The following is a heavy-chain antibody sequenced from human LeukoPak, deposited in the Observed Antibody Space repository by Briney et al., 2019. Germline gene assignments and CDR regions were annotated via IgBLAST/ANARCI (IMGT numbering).Heavy chain of an antibody. CDR1: GGSISSSSYY. D-gene: IGHD5-18*01. J-gene: IGHJ5*02. CDR2: IYYRGST. V-gene: IGHV4-39*07. Sequence: PSETLSLTCTVSGGSISSSSYYWGWIRQPPGKGLEWIGSIYYRGSTYYNPSLKSRVTISVDTSKNQFSLKLSSVTAADTAIYYCAKGAGGFSYYNWFDPWGQGTLVTVSS. CDR3: AKGAGGFSYYNWFDP.